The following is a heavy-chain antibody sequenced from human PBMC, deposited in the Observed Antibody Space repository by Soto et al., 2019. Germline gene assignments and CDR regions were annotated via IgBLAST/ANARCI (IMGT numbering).Heavy chain of an antibody. Sequence: GGSLRLSCAASGFTFSSYAMSWVRQAPGKGLEWVLAISGSGGSTYYADSVKGRFTISRDNSKNTLYLQMNSLRAEDTAVYYCAKDGLSDIVVVPAAMKLSYYYGMDVWGQGTTVTVSS. D-gene: IGHD2-2*01. CDR1: GFTFSSYA. J-gene: IGHJ6*02. CDR3: AKDGLSDIVVVPAAMKLSYYYGMDV. V-gene: IGHV3-23*01. CDR2: ISGSGGST.